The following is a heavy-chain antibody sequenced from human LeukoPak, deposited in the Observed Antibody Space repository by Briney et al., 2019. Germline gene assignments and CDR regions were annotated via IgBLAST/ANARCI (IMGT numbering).Heavy chain of an antibody. CDR1: GGSINRYY. Sequence: PSETLSLTCTVSGGSINRYYWSWLRQPPGKGLEWVGYIYYSGSTNYNPSLKSRVTISVDTSNNKFSLKLTSLTAADTAVYYCVRHLSAGRPAFDIWGQGTMVTVSS. J-gene: IGHJ3*02. V-gene: IGHV4-59*08. CDR2: IYYSGST. CDR3: VRHLSAGRPAFDI. D-gene: IGHD2-15*01.